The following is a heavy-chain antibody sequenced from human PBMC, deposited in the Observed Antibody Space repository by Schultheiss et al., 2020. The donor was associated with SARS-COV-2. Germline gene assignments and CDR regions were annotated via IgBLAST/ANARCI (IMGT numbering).Heavy chain of an antibody. CDR3: ARDRNYYGSGSYYNSAQYYYYGMDV. J-gene: IGHJ6*02. CDR1: GYTFTSYY. Sequence: ASVKVSCKASGYTFTSYYMHWVRQAPGQGLEWMGIINPSGGSTSYAQKFQGRVTMTRDTSTSTVYMELSSLRSEDTAVYYCARDRNYYGSGSYYNSAQYYYYGMDVWGQGTTVTVSS. V-gene: IGHV1-46*01. CDR2: INPSGGST. D-gene: IGHD3-10*01.